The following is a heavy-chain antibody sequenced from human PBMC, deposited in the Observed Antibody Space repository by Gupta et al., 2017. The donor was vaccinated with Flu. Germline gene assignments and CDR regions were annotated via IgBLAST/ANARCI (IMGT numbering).Heavy chain of an antibody. V-gene: IGHV3-30*18. Sequence: QVQPVESGGGVVQPGRSLRLYCATPGFTFCSYATHWSLQAPGKGLEWVAVTSYDGSNKYYADSVKGRFTISRDNSKNTLYLQMNSLRAEDTAVYYCAKDHPGVVVVAAPDYWGQGTLVTVSS. D-gene: IGHD2-15*01. CDR1: GFTFCSYA. J-gene: IGHJ4*02. CDR2: TSYDGSNK. CDR3: AKDHPGVVVVAAPDY.